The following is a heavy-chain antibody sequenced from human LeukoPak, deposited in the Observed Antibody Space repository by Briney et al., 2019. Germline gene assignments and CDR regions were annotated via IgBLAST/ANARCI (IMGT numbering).Heavy chain of an antibody. Sequence: ASVKVSCKASGYTFTNHAMNWVRQAPGQGLEWMGGIIPIFGTANYAQKFQGRVTITADKSTSTAYMELSSLRSEDTAVYYCASRIVVPAAPFDYWGQGTLVTVSS. D-gene: IGHD2-2*01. CDR2: IIPIFGTA. CDR1: GYTFTNHA. CDR3: ASRIVVPAAPFDY. J-gene: IGHJ4*02. V-gene: IGHV1-69*06.